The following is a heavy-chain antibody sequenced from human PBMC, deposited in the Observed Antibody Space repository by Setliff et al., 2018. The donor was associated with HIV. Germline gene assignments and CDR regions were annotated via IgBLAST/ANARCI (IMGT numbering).Heavy chain of an antibody. J-gene: IGHJ6*02. CDR1: GFTFSSYW. D-gene: IGHD3-3*01. CDR3: ARDYLYYNLYNGSPVYGMDV. V-gene: IGHV3-7*01. CDR2: IKQDGSEK. Sequence: GGSLSLSCTASGFTFSSYWMSWVRQAPGKGLEWVANIKQDGSEKHYVDSVKGRFTISRDNAKNSLYLQMNSLRVEDTAVHYCARDYLYYNLYNGSPVYGMDVWGQGTTVTVSS.